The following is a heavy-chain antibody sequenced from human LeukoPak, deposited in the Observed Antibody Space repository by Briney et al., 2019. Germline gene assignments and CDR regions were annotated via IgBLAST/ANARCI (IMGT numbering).Heavy chain of an antibody. D-gene: IGHD2-2*01. CDR1: GFTFSSYG. CDR3: AKASRYQLLQYFQH. Sequence: PGGSLRLSCAASGFTFSSYGMHWVRQAPGKGLEWVAVISYDGSNKYYADSVKGRFTISRDNSKNTLYLQMNSLRAEDTVVYYCAKASRYQLLQYFQHWGQGTLVTVSS. CDR2: ISYDGSNK. J-gene: IGHJ1*01. V-gene: IGHV3-30*18.